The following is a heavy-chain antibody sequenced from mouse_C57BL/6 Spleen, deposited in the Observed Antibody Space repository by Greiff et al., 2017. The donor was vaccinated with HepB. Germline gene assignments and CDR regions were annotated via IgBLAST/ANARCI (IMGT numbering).Heavy chain of an antibody. CDR2: ISSGSSTI. J-gene: IGHJ3*01. D-gene: IGHD2-3*01. CDR1: GFTFSDYG. CDR3: ARNGYYGGFAY. V-gene: IGHV5-17*01. Sequence: EVQGVESGGGLVKPGGSLKLSCAASGFTFSDYGMHWVRQAPEKGLEWVAYISSGSSTIYYADTVKGRFTISRDNAKNTLFLQMTRLRSEDTAMYYCARNGYYGGFAYWGQGTLVTVSA.